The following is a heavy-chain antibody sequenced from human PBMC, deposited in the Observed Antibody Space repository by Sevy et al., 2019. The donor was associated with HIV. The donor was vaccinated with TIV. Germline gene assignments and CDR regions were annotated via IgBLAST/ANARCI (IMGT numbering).Heavy chain of an antibody. V-gene: IGHV3-21*01. D-gene: IGHD6-19*01. CDR3: AKGQWLDL. CDR2: ISSSSTYK. CDR1: GFNIKTYN. Sequence: GGSLRLSCAASGFNIKTYNMNWVPQAQGKGLEWVSSISSSSTYKYYADSVKGRFTISRDNAKNSLYLQMSSLRAEDTAVYYCAKGQWLDLWGQGTLVTVSS. J-gene: IGHJ4*02.